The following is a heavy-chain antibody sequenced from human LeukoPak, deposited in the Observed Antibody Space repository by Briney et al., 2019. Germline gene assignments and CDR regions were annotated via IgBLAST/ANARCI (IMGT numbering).Heavy chain of an antibody. J-gene: IGHJ4*02. D-gene: IGHD3-9*01. CDR2: ISSSSSYI. V-gene: IGHV3-21*04. CDR3: AKYANYDILTGYYSLDY. CDR1: GFTFSSYS. Sequence: GGSLRLSCAASGFTFSSYSMNWVRQAPGKGLEWVSSISSSSSYIYYADSVKGRFTISRDNAKNSLYLQMNSLRAEDTAVYYCAKYANYDILTGYYSLDYWGQGTLITVSS.